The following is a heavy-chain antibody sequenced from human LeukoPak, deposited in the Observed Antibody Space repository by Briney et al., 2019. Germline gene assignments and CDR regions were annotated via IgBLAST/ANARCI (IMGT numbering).Heavy chain of an antibody. CDR3: ARDCGDYSGYNWFDP. Sequence: SEALSLTCTVCGGSISSYYWRWIRQPPGKGREWIGYIYYSGSTNYNPSLKSRVTISVDTSKNQFSLKLSSVTAADTAVYYCARDCGDYSGYNWFDPWGQETLVTVSS. CDR2: IYYSGST. CDR1: GGSISSYY. D-gene: IGHD4-11*01. J-gene: IGHJ5*02. V-gene: IGHV4-59*13.